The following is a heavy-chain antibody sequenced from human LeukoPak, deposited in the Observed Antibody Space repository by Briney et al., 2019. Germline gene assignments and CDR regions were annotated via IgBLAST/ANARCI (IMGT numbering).Heavy chain of an antibody. J-gene: IGHJ6*02. CDR2: IRYDGSNK. V-gene: IGHV3-30*02. Sequence: PEGSLRLSCAASGFTFSSYGMHWVRQAPGKGLEWVAFIRYDGSNKYYADSVKGRFTISRDNSKNTLYLQMNSLRAEDTAVYYCAKLVADSSSWYFLDYYYGMDVWGQGTTVTVSS. CDR3: AKLVADSSSWYFLDYYYGMDV. D-gene: IGHD6-13*01. CDR1: GFTFSSYG.